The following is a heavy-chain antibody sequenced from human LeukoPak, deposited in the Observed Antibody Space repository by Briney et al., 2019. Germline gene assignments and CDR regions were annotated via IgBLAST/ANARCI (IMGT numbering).Heavy chain of an antibody. CDR3: ARDPLPGSSPYFDY. J-gene: IGHJ4*02. CDR2: ISSSSSYI. CDR1: GFTFSSYS. D-gene: IGHD1-1*01. V-gene: IGHV3-21*01. Sequence: GGSLRLSCAASGFTFSSYSMNWVRQAPGKGLEWVSSISSSSSYIYYADSVKGRFTISRDNAKNSLYLQMNSLRAEDTAVYYCARDPLPGSSPYFDYWGQGTLVTVSS.